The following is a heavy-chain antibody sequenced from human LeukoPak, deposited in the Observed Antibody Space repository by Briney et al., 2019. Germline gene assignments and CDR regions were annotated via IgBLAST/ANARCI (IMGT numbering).Heavy chain of an antibody. CDR2: IYISGST. CDR3: ARDNGDPPLDS. V-gene: IGHV4-61*02. CDR1: GGSISSGSYS. Sequence: SQTLSLTCAVSGGSISSGSYSWSWIRQPAGKGLEWIGRIYISGSTNYNPSLESRVTVSVDTSKNHFSLKLSSVTAADTAVYYCARDNGDPPLDSWGQGTLVTVSS. J-gene: IGHJ4*02. D-gene: IGHD4-17*01.